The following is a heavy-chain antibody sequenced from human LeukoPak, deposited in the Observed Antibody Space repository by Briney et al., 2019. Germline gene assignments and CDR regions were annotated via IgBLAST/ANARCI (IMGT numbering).Heavy chain of an antibody. CDR1: GFSFSSYG. V-gene: IGHV3-48*04. CDR2: IGGDGIA. Sequence: GALRLSCAASGFSFSSYGMHWVRQAPGKGLEWISYIGGDGIAFYADSVKGRFTASKDDARKSMYLQMNSLRVEDTAVYYCAKDRANWAIDDWGQGTQVTVSS. J-gene: IGHJ4*02. D-gene: IGHD3-16*01. CDR3: AKDRANWAIDD.